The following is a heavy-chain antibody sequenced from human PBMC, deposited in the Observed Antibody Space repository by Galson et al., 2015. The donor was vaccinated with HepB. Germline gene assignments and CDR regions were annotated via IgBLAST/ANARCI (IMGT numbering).Heavy chain of an antibody. Sequence: SLRLSCAASGFTFSSYAMHWVRQAPGKGLEWVAVISYDGSNKYYADSVKGRFTISRDNSKNTLYLQMNSLRAEDTAVYYCARDHGGSSGWPDPDYWGQGTLVTVSS. J-gene: IGHJ4*02. D-gene: IGHD6-19*01. CDR1: GFTFSSYA. CDR2: ISYDGSNK. CDR3: ARDHGGSSGWPDPDY. V-gene: IGHV3-30-3*01.